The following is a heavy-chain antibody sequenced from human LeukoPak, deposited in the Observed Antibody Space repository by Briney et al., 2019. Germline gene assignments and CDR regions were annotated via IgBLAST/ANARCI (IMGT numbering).Heavy chain of an antibody. CDR1: GFNFDDTA. D-gene: IGHD2-8*01. Sequence: GGSLRLSCAASGFNFDDTAMHWVRQSPGKGLEWVSGIYWKSGIIGYADSVKGRFTISRHNAKDALYLQMNSLRAEDTALYYCVKDRSRGPRNVANILDFRGQGILVTVSS. CDR2: IYWKSGII. V-gene: IGHV3-9*01. CDR3: VKDRSRGPRNVANILDF. J-gene: IGHJ4*02.